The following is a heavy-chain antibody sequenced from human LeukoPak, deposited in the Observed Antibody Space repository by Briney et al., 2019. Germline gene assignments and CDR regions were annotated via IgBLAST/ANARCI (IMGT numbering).Heavy chain of an antibody. V-gene: IGHV3-21*01. CDR2: ISTSSIYI. J-gene: IGHJ4*02. CDR3: ARDQDWNDRGGLDY. D-gene: IGHD1-1*01. Sequence: GGSLRLSCAASGFTFSSYSMNWVRQAPGKGLEWVSFISTSSIYIYYADSLKGRFTISRDNAKNSLYLQMNSLRVEDTAVYYCARDQDWNDRGGLDYWGQGTLVTVSS. CDR1: GFTFSSYS.